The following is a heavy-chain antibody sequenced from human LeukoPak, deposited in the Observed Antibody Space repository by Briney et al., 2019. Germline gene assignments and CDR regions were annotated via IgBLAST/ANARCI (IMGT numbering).Heavy chain of an antibody. D-gene: IGHD2-21*02. V-gene: IGHV3-23*01. Sequence: GGSLRLSCAASGFTFSSYAMSWVRQTPGRGLEWVSRISGSGGSTYYADSVKGRLTISRDNSKNTLYLQMNSLRAEDTAVYYCALDSDRGHCPNYWGQGALVTVSS. J-gene: IGHJ4*02. CDR1: GFTFSSYA. CDR2: ISGSGGST. CDR3: ALDSDRGHCPNY.